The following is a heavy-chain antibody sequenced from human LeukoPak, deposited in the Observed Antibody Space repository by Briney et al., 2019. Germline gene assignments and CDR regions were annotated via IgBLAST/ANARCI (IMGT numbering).Heavy chain of an antibody. V-gene: IGHV1-24*01. CDR3: ATYIGYRSSTSCYLAFDI. CDR2: FDPEDGET. J-gene: IGHJ3*02. Sequence: ASVKVSCKVSGYTLTELSMHWVRQAPGKGLEWMGGFDPEDGETIYAQKFQGRVTMTEDTSTDTAYMELSSLRSEDTAVYYCATYIGYRSSTSCYLAFDIWGQGTMVTVSS. CDR1: GYTLTELS. D-gene: IGHD2-2*01.